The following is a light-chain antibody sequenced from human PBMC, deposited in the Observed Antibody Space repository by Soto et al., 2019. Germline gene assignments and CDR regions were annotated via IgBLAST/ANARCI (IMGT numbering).Light chain of an antibody. Sequence: IVMTQSPATLSVSPGRRASLSCRASQSVSNNLAWYQQKPGQAPRLLIYGASTLAAGIPGRFSGSGSGTEFTLIISRLQSDDCAVYYCQQFHNAGSTFGQGTKVEI. CDR2: GAS. V-gene: IGKV3-15*01. CDR1: QSVSNN. CDR3: QQFHNAGST. J-gene: IGKJ1*01.